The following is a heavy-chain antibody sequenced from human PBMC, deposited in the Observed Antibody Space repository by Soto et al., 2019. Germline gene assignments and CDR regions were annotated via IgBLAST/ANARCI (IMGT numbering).Heavy chain of an antibody. Sequence: GGSLRLSCGASGFSIKNYAMSWVRQAPGKGLEWVSVISGSGATIYYAGSVKGRFSISRDSLKNTVYLQMNSLRPEDTAVYYCAKDQVEYCSAASCFGAFDYWGQR. CDR3: AKDQVEYCSAASCFGAFDY. D-gene: IGHD2-2*01. CDR2: ISGSGATI. V-gene: IGHV3-23*01. CDR1: GFSIKNYA. J-gene: IGHJ4*02.